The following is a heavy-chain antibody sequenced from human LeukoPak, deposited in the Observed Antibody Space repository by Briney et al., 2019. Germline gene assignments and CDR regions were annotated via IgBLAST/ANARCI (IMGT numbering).Heavy chain of an antibody. CDR1: GYTFTGYY. Sequence: ASVKVSCKASGYTFTGYYMHWVRQAPGKGLEWMGGFDPEDGETIYAQKFQGRVTMTEDTSTDTAYMELSSLRSEDTAVYYCATVAKSWYFDLWGRGTLVTVSS. CDR3: ATVAKSWYFDL. J-gene: IGHJ2*01. CDR2: FDPEDGET. V-gene: IGHV1-24*01.